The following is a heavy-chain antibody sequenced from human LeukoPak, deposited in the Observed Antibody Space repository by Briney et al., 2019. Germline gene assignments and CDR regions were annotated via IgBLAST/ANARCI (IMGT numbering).Heavy chain of an antibody. J-gene: IGHJ4*02. CDR3: AREPRGYSYGVDY. Sequence: GGPLRLSCAVSGFTFSDYYMSWIRQAPGKGLEGVAYINRSGSTKYYADFVKGGFTISRTNAKKSLHLQMNSLRAEDTAVYYCAREPRGYSYGVDYWGRGTLLSVSS. D-gene: IGHD5-18*01. CDR2: INRSGSTK. CDR1: GFTFSDYY. V-gene: IGHV3-11*04.